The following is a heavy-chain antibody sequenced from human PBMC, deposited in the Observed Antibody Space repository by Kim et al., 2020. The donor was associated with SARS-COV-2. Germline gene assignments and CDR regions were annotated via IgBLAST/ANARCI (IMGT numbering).Heavy chain of an antibody. D-gene: IGHD2-2*01. J-gene: IGHJ6*02. CDR2: INSDGSST. CDR3: ARLGVVPAANYYYYGMDV. V-gene: IGHV3-74*01. Sequence: GGSLRLSCAASGFTFSSYWMHWVRQAPGKGLVWVSRINSDGSSTNYADSVKGRFTISRDNAKNTLYLQMNSLRAEDTAVYYCARLGVVPAANYYYYGMDVWGQGTTVTVSS. CDR1: GFTFSSYW.